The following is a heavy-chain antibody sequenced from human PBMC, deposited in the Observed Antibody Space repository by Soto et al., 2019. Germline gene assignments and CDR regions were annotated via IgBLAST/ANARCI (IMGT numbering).Heavy chain of an antibody. D-gene: IGHD1-7*01. Sequence: EVQLVESGGGLVKPGGSLRLSCAASGFTFSSYNMNWVRQAPGKGLEWVASISPSSSYIYYADSVKGRFTISRDNAKNTLYLQMNPLRAEDTAVYYCARGTTGLNWFDPWGQGTLVTVSS. J-gene: IGHJ5*02. V-gene: IGHV3-21*01. CDR3: ARGTTGLNWFDP. CDR2: ISPSSSYI. CDR1: GFTFSSYN.